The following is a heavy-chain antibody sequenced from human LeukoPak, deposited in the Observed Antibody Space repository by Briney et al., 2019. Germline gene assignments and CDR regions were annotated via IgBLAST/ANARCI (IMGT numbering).Heavy chain of an antibody. Sequence: ASVKVSCEASGYTFTSYGISWVRQAPGQGLEWMGWISAYNGNTNYAQKLQGRVTMTTDTSTSTAYMELRSLRSDDTAVYYCARDPPSGSPCDYWGQGTLVTVSS. CDR2: ISAYNGNT. CDR3: ARDPPSGSPCDY. V-gene: IGHV1-18*01. D-gene: IGHD1-26*01. CDR1: GYTFTSYG. J-gene: IGHJ4*02.